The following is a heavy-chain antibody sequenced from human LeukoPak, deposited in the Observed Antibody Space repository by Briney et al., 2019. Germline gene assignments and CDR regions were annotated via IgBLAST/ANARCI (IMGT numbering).Heavy chain of an antibody. D-gene: IGHD6-13*01. CDR2: ISSGSSYI. V-gene: IGHV3-21*01. J-gene: IGHJ3*02. Sequence: PGGSLRLSCAASGFTFSSYAMSWVRQAPGKGLEWVSSISSGSSYIYYAGSVKGRFTISRDNAKNSLYLQMNSLRPGDTAVYYCARGGKAAAADVLDIWGQGTMVTVSS. CDR1: GFTFSSYA. CDR3: ARGGKAAAADVLDI.